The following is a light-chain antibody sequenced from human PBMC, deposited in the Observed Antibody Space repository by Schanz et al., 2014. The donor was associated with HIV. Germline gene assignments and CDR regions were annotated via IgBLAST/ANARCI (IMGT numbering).Light chain of an antibody. V-gene: IGKV1-39*01. CDR2: EAS. J-gene: IGKJ1*01. CDR1: QSINSW. Sequence: DIQMTQSPSTLSASVRDRVTITCRASQSINSWLAWYQQQPGKAPKVLIYEASKLQSGVPSRFSGSGSGTDFTLTISSLQPEDFATYYCQQSHSAPWTFGQGTKVEIK. CDR3: QQSHSAPWT.